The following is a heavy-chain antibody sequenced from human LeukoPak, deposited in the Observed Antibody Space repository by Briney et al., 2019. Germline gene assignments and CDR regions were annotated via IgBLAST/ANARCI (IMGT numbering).Heavy chain of an antibody. CDR2: ISGSGGST. D-gene: IGHD3-10*01. CDR1: GFTFSSYG. CDR3: LPGLLWFGELLMYDPRGTPNAFDI. J-gene: IGHJ3*02. V-gene: IGHV3-23*01. Sequence: TGGSLRLSCAASGFTFSSYGMSWVRQAPGKGLEWVSAISGSGGSTYYADSVKGRFTISRDNSKNTLYLQMNSLRAEDTAVYYCLPGLLWFGELLMYDPRGTPNAFDIWGQGTMVTVSS.